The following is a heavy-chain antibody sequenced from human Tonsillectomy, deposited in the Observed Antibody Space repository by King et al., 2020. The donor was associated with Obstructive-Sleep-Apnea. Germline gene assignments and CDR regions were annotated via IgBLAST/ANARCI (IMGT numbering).Heavy chain of an antibody. CDR2: VNPSGGGT. CDR1: GYTFTSYY. D-gene: IGHD6-19*01. CDR3: ARDMVAGLYYFDY. V-gene: IGHV1-46*01. Sequence: VQLVESGAEVKKPGASVKVSCQASGYTFTSYYIHWVRQAPGQGLEWMGLVNPSGGGTSYAQKFQGRVTMTRDTSTSTVYMELSSLRSEDTAVYYCARDMVAGLYYFDYWGQGTLVTVSS. J-gene: IGHJ4*02.